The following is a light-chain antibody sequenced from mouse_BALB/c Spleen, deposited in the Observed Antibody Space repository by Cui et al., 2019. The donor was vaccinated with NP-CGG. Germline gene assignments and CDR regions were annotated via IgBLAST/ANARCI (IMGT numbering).Light chain of an antibody. CDR3: ALWYSNHWV. CDR1: TGAVTTSNY. J-gene: IGLJ1*01. CDR2: GTN. Sequence: QAVVTQESAITTSPGETVTLTCRSSTGAVTTSNYANWVQEKPDHLFTGLIGGTNNRAPGVPARFSGSLIGDKAALTITGAQTEDDAIYFCALWYSNHWVFGGGTKLTVL. V-gene: IGLV1*01.